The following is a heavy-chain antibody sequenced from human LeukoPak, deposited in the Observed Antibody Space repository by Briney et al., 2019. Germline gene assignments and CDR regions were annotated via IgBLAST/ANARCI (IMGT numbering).Heavy chain of an antibody. CDR1: GGSISNYY. V-gene: IGHV4-59*08. J-gene: IGHJ3*02. Sequence: SETLSLTCTVAGGSISNYYWSWIRQPPGKGLEWIGYIYSSGSTNYNPSLKSRVTISVDTSKKHFSLKLSSVTAADTAVYYCARHKRGTMIVVVPHDAFDIWGQGTMVTVSS. CDR2: IYSSGST. D-gene: IGHD3-22*01. CDR3: ARHKRGTMIVVVPHDAFDI.